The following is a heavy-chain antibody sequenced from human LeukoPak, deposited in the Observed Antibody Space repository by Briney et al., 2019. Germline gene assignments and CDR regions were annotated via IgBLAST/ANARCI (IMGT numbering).Heavy chain of an antibody. D-gene: IGHD3-22*01. J-gene: IGHJ5*02. V-gene: IGHV5-51*01. Sequence: GESLKISCKGSGYSFTSYWIGWVRQMPGKGLEWMGTIYPGDSDTRYSPSFQGQVTISADKSISTAYLQWSSLKASDTAMYYCARQGSGYYTDNWFDPWGQGTLVTVSS. CDR3: ARQGSGYYTDNWFDP. CDR1: GYSFTSYW. CDR2: IYPGDSDT.